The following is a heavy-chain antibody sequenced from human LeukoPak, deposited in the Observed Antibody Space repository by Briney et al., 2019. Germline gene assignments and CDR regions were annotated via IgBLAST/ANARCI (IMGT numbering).Heavy chain of an antibody. V-gene: IGHV4-31*03. Sequence: PSQTLSLTCTVSGGSISSGGYYWSWIRQHPGKGLEWIGYIYYGGSTYYNPSLKSRVTISVDTSKNQFSLKLSSVTAADTAVYYCARDRDYYDSSGYSGYFDYWGQGTLVTVSS. D-gene: IGHD3-22*01. CDR1: GGSISSGGYY. CDR2: IYYGGST. J-gene: IGHJ4*02. CDR3: ARDRDYYDSSGYSGYFDY.